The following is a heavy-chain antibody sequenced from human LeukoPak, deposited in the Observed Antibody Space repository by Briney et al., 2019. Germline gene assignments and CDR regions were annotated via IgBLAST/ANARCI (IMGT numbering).Heavy chain of an antibody. CDR2: ISGSGSST. V-gene: IGHV3-23*01. CDR3: AKDPPRGSGDAFDI. Sequence: PGGSPRLSCAASGFTFSNYAMSWVRQAPGKGLEWVSTISGSGSSTYYADSVEGWFTISRDNSRNTLYLQMDSLRAEDSAVYYCAKDPPRGSGDAFDIWGQGTRVTVSS. D-gene: IGHD2-15*01. J-gene: IGHJ3*02. CDR1: GFTFSNYA.